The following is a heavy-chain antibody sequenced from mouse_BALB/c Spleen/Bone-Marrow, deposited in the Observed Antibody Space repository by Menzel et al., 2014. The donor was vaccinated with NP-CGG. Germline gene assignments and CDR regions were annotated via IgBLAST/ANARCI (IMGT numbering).Heavy chain of an antibody. CDR2: ISNGGGIT. CDR3: AGHYGSGVFYFDY. CDR1: GFTFXSYT. V-gene: IGHV5-12-2*01. Sequence: DVMLVESGGGLVQPGGSLKLSCAASGFTFXSYTMSWVRLTPETRLEGVAYISNGGGITYYSDTVKGRFTISRDNAKNTLYLQMNSLKSEDTAMYYCAGHYGSGVFYFDYWGQGTTLTVSS. D-gene: IGHD1-1*01. J-gene: IGHJ2*01.